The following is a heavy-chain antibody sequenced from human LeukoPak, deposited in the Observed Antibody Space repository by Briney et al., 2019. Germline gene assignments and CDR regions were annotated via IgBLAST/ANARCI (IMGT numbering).Heavy chain of an antibody. V-gene: IGHV4-59*01. J-gene: IGHJ3*02. Sequence: SETLSLTCTVSGGSISSYYWSWIRRPPGKGLEWIGYIYYSGSTNYNPSLKSRVTISVDTSKNQFSLKLSSVTAADTAVYYCARGIYRGAFDIWGQGTMVTVSS. CDR2: IYYSGST. CDR1: GGSISSYY. CDR3: ARGIYRGAFDI. D-gene: IGHD3-10*01.